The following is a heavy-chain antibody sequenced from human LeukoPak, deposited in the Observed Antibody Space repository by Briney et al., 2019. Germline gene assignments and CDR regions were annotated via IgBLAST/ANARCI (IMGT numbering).Heavy chain of an antibody. D-gene: IGHD3-22*01. CDR3: ARSAGFYYDSSGYYRYFDY. J-gene: IGHJ4*02. CDR1: GFTFSSYS. CDR2: ISSSSSTI. V-gene: IGHV3-48*01. Sequence: GGSLRLSCAASGFTFSSYSMNWVRQAPGKGLEWVSYISSSSSTIYYADSVKGRFTISRDNSKNTLYLQMNSLRAEDTAVYYCARSAGFYYDSSGYYRYFDYWGQGTLVTVSS.